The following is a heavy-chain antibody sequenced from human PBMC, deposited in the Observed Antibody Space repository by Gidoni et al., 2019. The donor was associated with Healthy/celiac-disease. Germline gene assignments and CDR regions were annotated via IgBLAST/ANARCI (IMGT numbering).Heavy chain of an antibody. D-gene: IGHD6-6*01. Sequence: QVQLVQSGAEVKKPGASVKVSCKASGYTFTSYYMHWVRQAPGQGLEWMGIINPSGGSTSYAQKFQGRVTMTRDTSTSTVYMELSSLRSEDTAVYYCASAGRIAAPLDYWGQGTLVTVSS. CDR2: INPSGGST. J-gene: IGHJ4*02. V-gene: IGHV1-46*01. CDR1: GYTFTSYY. CDR3: ASAGRIAAPLDY.